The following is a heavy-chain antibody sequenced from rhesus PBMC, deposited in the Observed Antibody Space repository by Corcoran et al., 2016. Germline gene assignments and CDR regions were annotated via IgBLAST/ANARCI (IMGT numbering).Heavy chain of an antibody. CDR3: TRGVHV. D-gene: IGHD2-39*01. V-gene: IGHV3-116*01. J-gene: IGHJ5-2*02. CDR2: IETKANGGTA. Sequence: EVQLVESGGGLVQPGGSLRVSCEASGFTFSASYLQGVGQAPGKGPEWVDFIETKANGGTAEYAASVKGRFTISRDDSKSIASLQMNSLKTEDTAVYYCTRGVHVWGRGVLVTVSS. CDR1: GFTFSASY.